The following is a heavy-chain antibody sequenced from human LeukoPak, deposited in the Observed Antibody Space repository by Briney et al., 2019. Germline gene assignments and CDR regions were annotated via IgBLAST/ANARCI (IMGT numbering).Heavy chain of an antibody. J-gene: IGHJ6*03. D-gene: IGHD4-17*01. V-gene: IGHV4-59*12. Sequence: PSETLSLTCSVSGGSISTYYWNWIRQPPGKGLEWIGHIYYSGSTNSNPSLKSRVSMSVDTSKNQFSLKLSSVTAADTAMYYCAREVADYGGYYYYHYMDVWGKGTTVTISS. CDR2: IYYSGST. CDR1: GGSISTYY. CDR3: AREVADYGGYYYYHYMDV.